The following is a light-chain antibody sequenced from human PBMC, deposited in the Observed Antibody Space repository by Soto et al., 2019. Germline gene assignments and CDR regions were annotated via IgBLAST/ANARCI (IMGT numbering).Light chain of an antibody. CDR1: ENIGVW. J-gene: IGKJ1*01. V-gene: IGKV1-5*03. CDR3: QQYNNWPRGT. CDR2: KAS. Sequence: DLQMPQSPSTLSASVGARSAITGRASENIGVWLAWYQQKPGKAPKLLIYKASSLQSGVPSRFSGGGSGTEFTLTITSLQSEDFAVYYCQQYNNWPRGTFGQGTKV.